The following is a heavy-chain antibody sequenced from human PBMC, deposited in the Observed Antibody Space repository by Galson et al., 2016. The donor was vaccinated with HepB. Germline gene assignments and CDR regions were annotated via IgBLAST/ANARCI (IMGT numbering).Heavy chain of an antibody. CDR3: AQTYHDSSGYHDF. D-gene: IGHD3-22*01. J-gene: IGHJ4*02. CDR1: GGSISSNTYY. V-gene: IGHV4-39*07. CDR2: SFHSGST. Sequence: ETLSLTCSVSGGSISSNTYYWGWIRQPPGKGLECIGSSFHSGSTYYNPSLKSRVTISVDTSKNQFSLMLSSVTTADTAVYYCAQTYHDSSGYHDFWGQGTLVTVS.